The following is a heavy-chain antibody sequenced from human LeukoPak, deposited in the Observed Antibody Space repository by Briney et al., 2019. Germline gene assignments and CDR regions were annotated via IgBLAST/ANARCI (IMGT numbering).Heavy chain of an antibody. V-gene: IGHV3-23*01. CDR2: ISGSGGST. CDR3: ARDRYYYDSSGYYATWLYFDY. CDR1: GFTFSSYA. D-gene: IGHD3-22*01. Sequence: PGGSLRLSCAASGFTFSSYAMTWVRQAPGKGLEWVSGISGSGGSTYYADSVKGRFTISRDNSKNSLYLQMNSLRAEDTAVYYCARDRYYYDSSGYYATWLYFDYWGQGTLVTVSS. J-gene: IGHJ4*02.